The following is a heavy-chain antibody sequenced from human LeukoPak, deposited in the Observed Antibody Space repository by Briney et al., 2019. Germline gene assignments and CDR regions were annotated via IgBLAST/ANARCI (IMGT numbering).Heavy chain of an antibody. CDR1: GFTFSSYG. J-gene: IGHJ4*02. CDR3: ARGEYSSGWYAAQYYFDY. Sequence: GGSLRLSCAASGFTFSSYGMHWVRQAPGKGLEWVAFIRYDGSNKYYADSVKGRFTISRDNSKNTLHLQMNSLRSEDTAVYYCARGEYSSGWYAAQYYFDYWGQGTLVTVSS. V-gene: IGHV3-30*02. D-gene: IGHD6-19*01. CDR2: IRYDGSNK.